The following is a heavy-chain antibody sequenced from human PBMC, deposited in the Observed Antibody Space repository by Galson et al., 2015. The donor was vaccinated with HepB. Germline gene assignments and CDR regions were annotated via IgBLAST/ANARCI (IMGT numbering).Heavy chain of an antibody. V-gene: IGHV4-39*07. CDR1: GGSISSSSYY. CDR2: IYYSGST. D-gene: IGHD2-15*01. Sequence: ETLSLTCTVSGGSISSSSYYWGWIRQPPGKGLEWIGSIYYSGSTYYNPSLKSRVTISVDTSKNQFSLKLSSVTAADTAVYYCARGALKWPLYYYYGMDVWGQGTTVTVSS. CDR3: ARGALKWPLYYYYGMDV. J-gene: IGHJ6*02.